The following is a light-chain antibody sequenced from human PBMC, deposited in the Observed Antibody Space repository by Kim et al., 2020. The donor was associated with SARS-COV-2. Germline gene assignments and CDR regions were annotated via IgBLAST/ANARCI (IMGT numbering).Light chain of an antibody. Sequence: QSVLTQPPSASGTPGQTVSISCSGSRSNIGSNFVSWYQHLPGTAPQLLIYGFNQRPSGVPDRFSASKSGTSASLAISWLQPEDEADYYCATWDDSLTGRVVFGGGTQLTVL. CDR1: RSNIGSNF. J-gene: IGLJ2*01. V-gene: IGLV1-44*01. CDR3: ATWDDSLTGRVV. CDR2: GFN.